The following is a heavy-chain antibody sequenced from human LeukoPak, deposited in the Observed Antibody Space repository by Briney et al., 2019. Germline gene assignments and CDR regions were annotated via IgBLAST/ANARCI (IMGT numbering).Heavy chain of an antibody. V-gene: IGHV4-34*01. D-gene: IGHD3-10*01. Sequence: PSETLSLTCAGSGGSFSAYYWSWIRQPPGKGLEWIGEINHSGSANYNPSLKSRVTISVDTSKNQFSLKLSSLTAADTAMYYCARRTGVFYGSGSFYNVGRFDYWGQGTLVTVSS. CDR3: ARRTGVFYGSGSFYNVGRFDY. CDR2: INHSGSA. CDR1: GGSFSAYY. J-gene: IGHJ4*02.